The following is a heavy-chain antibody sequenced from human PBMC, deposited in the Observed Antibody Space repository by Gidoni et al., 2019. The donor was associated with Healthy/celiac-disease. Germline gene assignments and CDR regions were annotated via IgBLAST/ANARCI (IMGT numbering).Heavy chain of an antibody. V-gene: IGHV4-34*01. J-gene: IGHJ4*02. CDR2: INHSGST. CDR1: GGSFSGYY. Sequence: QVQLQQWGAGLLKPSATLSLTCAVYGGSFSGYYWSWIRQPPGKGLEWIGEINHSGSTNYNPSLKSRVTISIDTSKNQFSLRLSSVTAADTAVYFCARGLAVVAATPPRGFDYWGQGTLVTVSS. CDR3: ARGLAVVAATPPRGFDY. D-gene: IGHD2-15*01.